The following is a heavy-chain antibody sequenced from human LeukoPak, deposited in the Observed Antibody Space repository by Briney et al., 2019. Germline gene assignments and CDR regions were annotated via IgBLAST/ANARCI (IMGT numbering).Heavy chain of an antibody. Sequence: GGSLRLSCAASGFTFSSYGMHWVRQAPGKGLEWVSYISSSGSTIYYADSVKGRFTISRDNAKNSLYLQMNSLRAEDTAVYYCARGGRAGMPPSYWGQGTLVTVSS. D-gene: IGHD2-2*01. CDR2: ISSSGSTI. CDR3: ARGGRAGMPPSY. CDR1: GFTFSSYG. J-gene: IGHJ4*02. V-gene: IGHV3-48*04.